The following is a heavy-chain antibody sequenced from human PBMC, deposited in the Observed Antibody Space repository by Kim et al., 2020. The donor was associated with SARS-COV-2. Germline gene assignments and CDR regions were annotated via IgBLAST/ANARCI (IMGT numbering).Heavy chain of an antibody. D-gene: IGHD2-2*01. V-gene: IGHV1-18*01. CDR3: ARDIIVVVPAAGGWFDP. Sequence: LQGRVTMTTDTSTSTAYMELRSLRSDDTAVYYCARDIIVVVPAAGGWFDPWGQGTLVTVSS. J-gene: IGHJ5*02.